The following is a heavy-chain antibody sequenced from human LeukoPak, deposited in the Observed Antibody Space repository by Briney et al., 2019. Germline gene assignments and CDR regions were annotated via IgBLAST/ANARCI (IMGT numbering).Heavy chain of an antibody. CDR2: IYSGGGT. CDR1: GFTVSSNY. J-gene: IGHJ4*02. D-gene: IGHD6-13*01. CDR3: ARHAGSWSTGQYFFDY. V-gene: IGHV3-66*04. Sequence: GGSLRLSCAASGFTVSSNYMAWVRQAPGKGLEWVSVIYSGGGTYYADSVMGRFTISRDNSKNTLYLQMNSLRAEDTAVYYCARHAGSWSTGQYFFDYWGQGTLATVSS.